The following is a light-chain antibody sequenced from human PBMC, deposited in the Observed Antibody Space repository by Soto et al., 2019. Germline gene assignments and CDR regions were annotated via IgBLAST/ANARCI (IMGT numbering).Light chain of an antibody. J-gene: IGLJ2*01. CDR2: QDS. V-gene: IGLV3-1*01. Sequence: SYELTQPPSVSVSPGQTASITCSGAKLGDKYACWYQQKPGQSPVLVIYQDSKRPSGIPERFSSSNSGNTATLTISGTQAMDEADYYCQAWDSNTANVVFGGGTKLTVL. CDR1: KLGDKY. CDR3: QAWDSNTANVV.